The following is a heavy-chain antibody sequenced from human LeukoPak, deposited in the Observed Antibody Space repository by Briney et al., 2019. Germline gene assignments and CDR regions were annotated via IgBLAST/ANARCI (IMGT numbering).Heavy chain of an antibody. CDR2: ISGSGGST. D-gene: IGHD6-19*01. CDR3: AKSIAVAGNFDY. Sequence: GGSLRLSCAASGFTFSSYAMSWVRQAPGKGLEWVSAISGSGGSTYYADSVKGRFATSRDNSKNTLYLQMNSLRAEDTAVYYCAKSIAVAGNFDYWGQGTLVTVSS. CDR1: GFTFSSYA. V-gene: IGHV3-23*01. J-gene: IGHJ4*02.